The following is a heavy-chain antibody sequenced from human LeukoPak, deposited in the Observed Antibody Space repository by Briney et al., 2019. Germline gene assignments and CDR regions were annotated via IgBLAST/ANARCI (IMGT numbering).Heavy chain of an antibody. D-gene: IGHD1-1*01. J-gene: IGHJ5*02. V-gene: IGHV1-46*01. CDR3: TRGVQLERRYYNWFDP. CDR1: ADTFTSYY. CDR2: INPSRGST. Sequence: ASVKVSSKASADTFTSYYIHWGRQAPAQELEWLGMINPSRGSTSYAQKFQGGLTMTRDTSTRTVYMELSSLRSEDTAVYYCTRGVQLERRYYNWFDPWGQGTLVTVSS.